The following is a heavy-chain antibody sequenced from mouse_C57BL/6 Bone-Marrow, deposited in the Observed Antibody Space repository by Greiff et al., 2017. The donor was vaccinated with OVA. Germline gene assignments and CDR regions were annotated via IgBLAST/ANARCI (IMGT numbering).Heavy chain of an antibody. CDR2: INPYNGDT. CDR1: GYSFTGYF. J-gene: IGHJ1*03. CDR3: ARRQRTRYFDV. V-gene: IGHV1-20*01. Sequence: EVQLQQSGPELVKPGDSVKISCKASGYSFTGYFMNWVMQSHGKSLEWIGRINPYNGDTFYNQKFKGKATLTVDKSSSTAHMELRSLTSEDSAVYYCARRQRTRYFDVWGTGTTVTVSS.